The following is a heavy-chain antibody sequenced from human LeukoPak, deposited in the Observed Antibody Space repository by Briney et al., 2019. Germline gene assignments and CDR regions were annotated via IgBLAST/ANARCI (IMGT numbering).Heavy chain of an antibody. D-gene: IGHD2-15*01. CDR2: IYHSGST. J-gene: IGHJ5*02. CDR1: GGSISSGGYS. Sequence: SETLSLTCAVSGGSISSGGYSWSWIRQPPGKGLEWIGYIYHSGSTYYNPSLKSRVTISVDRSKNQFSPKLSSVTAADTAVYYCARGIVVVVAATWGNWFDPWGQGTLVTVSS. CDR3: ARGIVVVVAATWGNWFDP. V-gene: IGHV4-30-2*01.